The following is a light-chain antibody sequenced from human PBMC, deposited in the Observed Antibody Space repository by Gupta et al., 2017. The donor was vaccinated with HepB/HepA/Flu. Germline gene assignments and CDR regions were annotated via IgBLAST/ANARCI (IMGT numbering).Light chain of an antibody. V-gene: IGKV1-5*03. J-gene: IGKJ4*01. CDR2: KAS. CDR3: HQENSSSIT. Sequence: DIQMTQSPSTLSASVGDRVTITCRASQSISDWLAWYQQKPGKAPKLLIYKASSLDSGVPSRFSGSGSGTEFTLTISSLQPDDFATYYCHQENSSSITFGRGTKVDIK. CDR1: QSISDW.